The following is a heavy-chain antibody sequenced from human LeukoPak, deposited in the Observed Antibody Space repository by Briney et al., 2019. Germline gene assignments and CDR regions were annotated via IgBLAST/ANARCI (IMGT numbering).Heavy chain of an antibody. CDR2: IIGSGGCT. J-gene: IGHJ4*02. CDR3: AKGRDYGGNSVSDF. V-gene: IGHV3-23*01. CDR1: GFTFSSYA. Sequence: PGGSLTLSCGASGFTFSSYAMSWVRQAPGKGLEWVSYIIGSGGCTNYADSVKGRFTISRDNSKNTLYLQMNSLRAGDTAVYFCAKGRDYGGNSVSDFWGQGTLVTVSS. D-gene: IGHD4-23*01.